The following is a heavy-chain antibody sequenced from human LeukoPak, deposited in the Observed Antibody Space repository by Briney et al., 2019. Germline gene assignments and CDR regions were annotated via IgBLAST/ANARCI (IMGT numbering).Heavy chain of an antibody. Sequence: GGSLRLSCAASGFTFSSYAMSWVRQAPGKGLEWVSVISNTGGSTFYADSVKGRFTISGDNSKNTLYLQMNSLRAEDTAVYYCAKRASGSGTSLYYFDYWGQGTPVTVSS. CDR2: ISNTGGST. CDR3: AKRASGSGTSLYYFDY. V-gene: IGHV3-23*01. CDR1: GFTFSSYA. D-gene: IGHD3-10*01. J-gene: IGHJ4*02.